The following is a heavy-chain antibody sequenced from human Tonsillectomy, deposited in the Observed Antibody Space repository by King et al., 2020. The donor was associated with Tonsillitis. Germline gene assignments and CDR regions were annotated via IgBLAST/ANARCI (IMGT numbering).Heavy chain of an antibody. J-gene: IGHJ4*02. CDR3: AKGRSMIVVFTPFDY. CDR1: GFTFSSYG. CDR2: ISYDGSNK. Sequence: QVQLVESGGGVVQPGRSLRLSCAASGFTFSSYGMHWVRQAPGKGLEWVSFISYDGSNKYYADSVKGRFTISRDNSKNTLYMQMNSLRAEDTAVYYCAKGRSMIVVFTPFDYWGQGTLVTVSS. D-gene: IGHD3-22*01. V-gene: IGHV3-30*18.